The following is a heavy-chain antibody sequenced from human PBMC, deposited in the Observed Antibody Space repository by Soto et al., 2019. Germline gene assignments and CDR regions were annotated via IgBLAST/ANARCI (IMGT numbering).Heavy chain of an antibody. D-gene: IGHD3-3*01. Sequence: ASVKVSCKASGYTFTSYGISWVRQAPGQGLEWMGWISAYNGNTNYARKLQGRVTMTTDTSTSTAYMELRSLRSDDTAVYYCARDNETYYDFWSGPRGWFDPWGQGTLVTVSS. CDR3: ARDNETYYDFWSGPRGWFDP. CDR1: GYTFTSYG. CDR2: ISAYNGNT. J-gene: IGHJ5*02. V-gene: IGHV1-18*04.